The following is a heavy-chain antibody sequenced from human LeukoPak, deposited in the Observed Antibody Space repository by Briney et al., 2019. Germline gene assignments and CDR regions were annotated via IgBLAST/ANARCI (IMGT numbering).Heavy chain of an antibody. CDR1: GFTFSSYG. J-gene: IGHJ4*02. CDR3: ARGYGDYVQGDYFDY. CDR2: ISYDGSNK. D-gene: IGHD4-17*01. Sequence: PGGSLRLSCAASGFTFSSYGMHWVRQAPGKGLEWVAVISYDGSNKYYADSVKGRFTISRDNSENTLYLQMNSLRAEDTAVYYCARGYGDYVQGDYFDYWGQGTLVTVSS. V-gene: IGHV3-33*05.